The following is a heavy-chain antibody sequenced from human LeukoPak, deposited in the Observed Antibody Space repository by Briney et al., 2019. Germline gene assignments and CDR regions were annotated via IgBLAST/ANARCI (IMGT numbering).Heavy chain of an antibody. Sequence: ASVKVSCKASGYTFTSYDINWVRQATGQGLEWMGWMNPNSGNTGYAQKFQGRVTMTRNTSISTAYMELSSLRSEDTAVYYCARIASTIFGVVTTYYYYYYGMDVWGQGTTVTGSS. CDR2: MNPNSGNT. J-gene: IGHJ6*02. CDR1: GYTFTSYD. CDR3: ARIASTIFGVVTTYYYYYYGMDV. V-gene: IGHV1-8*01. D-gene: IGHD3-3*01.